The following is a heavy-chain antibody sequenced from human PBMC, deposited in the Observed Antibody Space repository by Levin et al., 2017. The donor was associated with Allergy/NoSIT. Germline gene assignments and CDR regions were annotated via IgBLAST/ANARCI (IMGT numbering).Heavy chain of an antibody. D-gene: IGHD2-2*01. Sequence: GGSLRLSCAVSGFTVSDNYMSWLRQAPGKGLEWVSIMYSGGSTYYADSVKGRFTISRDNSKNTLSLQMNSLRVEDTAVYYCASVSRASWRAFDIWGQGTMVTVSS. J-gene: IGHJ3*02. V-gene: IGHV3-53*01. CDR1: GFTVSDNY. CDR3: ASVSRASWRAFDI. CDR2: MYSGGST.